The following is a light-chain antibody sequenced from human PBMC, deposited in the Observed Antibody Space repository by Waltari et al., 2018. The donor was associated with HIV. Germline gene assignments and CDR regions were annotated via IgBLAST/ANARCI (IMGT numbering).Light chain of an antibody. CDR3: AAWDDSLDGVV. V-gene: IGLV1-36*01. CDR2: YDD. Sequence: QSVLTQPPSVSEAPRQRVTISCSGSSSNIGNNAVNWYQQLPGKPPKLLIYYDDLLASGVSDRFSGPKSGNAASLAISGLQSDDESDYYLAAWDDSLDGVVFGGGTKLTVL. J-gene: IGLJ2*01. CDR1: SSNIGNNA.